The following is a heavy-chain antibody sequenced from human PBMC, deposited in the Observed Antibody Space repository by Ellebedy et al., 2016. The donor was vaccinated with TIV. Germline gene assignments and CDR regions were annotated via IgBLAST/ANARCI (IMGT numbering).Heavy chain of an antibody. V-gene: IGHV3-23*01. D-gene: IGHD3-3*01. J-gene: IGHJ3*02. CDR3: AKTDFWSGYVSLGAFDI. CDR2: ISGSGGST. Sequence: GGSLRLXXAASGFTFSSYAMSWVRQAPGKGLEWVSAISGSGGSTYYADSVKGRFTISRDNSKNTLYLQMNSLRAEDTAVYYCAKTDFWSGYVSLGAFDIWGQGTMVTVSS. CDR1: GFTFSSYA.